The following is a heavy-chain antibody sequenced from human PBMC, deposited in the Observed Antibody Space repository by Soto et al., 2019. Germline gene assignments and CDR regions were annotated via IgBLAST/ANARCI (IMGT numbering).Heavy chain of an antibody. D-gene: IGHD3-3*01. Sequence: EVQLLESGGGLVQTGGSLRLSCAASGFTFNNYAMSWVRQAPGKGLEWVSLISGSGATTAYADSVRGRFTISRDNSRNTVYLHMSSLRAEDTAVYYWAKGATLFGVGINWGQGTLVTVSS. CDR3: AKGATLFGVGIN. J-gene: IGHJ4*02. CDR1: GFTFNNYA. V-gene: IGHV3-23*01. CDR2: ISGSGATT.